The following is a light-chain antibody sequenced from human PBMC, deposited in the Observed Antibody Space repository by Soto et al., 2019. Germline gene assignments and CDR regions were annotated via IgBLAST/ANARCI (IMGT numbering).Light chain of an antibody. CDR1: QGISSA. V-gene: IGKV1-13*02. Sequence: AIQLTQSPSSLSASVGDRVTITCRASQGISSALAWYQQKPGKSPNLLFYDVSSLESGVPSRFSGSGSGTDFTLTISSLQPEDFATYYCQQFNTYPALTFGGGTKVEIK. CDR3: QQFNTYPALT. J-gene: IGKJ4*01. CDR2: DVS.